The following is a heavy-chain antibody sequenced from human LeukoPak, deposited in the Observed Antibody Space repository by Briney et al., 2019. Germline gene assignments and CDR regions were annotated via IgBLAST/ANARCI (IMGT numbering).Heavy chain of an antibody. CDR1: GYSISKAYY. CDR3: AGTIFGVLTRPFDY. D-gene: IGHD3-3*01. CDR2: IYQSQSGST. J-gene: IGHJ4*02. Sequence: PSETLSLTCAVSGYSISKAYYWGWIRPPPGKGLEWIGSIYQSQSGSTYYNPSLKSRVTILSDTSKNQFSLKLNSVSAADTAVYYCAGTIFGVLTRPFDYWGQGTLVTVSS. V-gene: IGHV4-38-2*01.